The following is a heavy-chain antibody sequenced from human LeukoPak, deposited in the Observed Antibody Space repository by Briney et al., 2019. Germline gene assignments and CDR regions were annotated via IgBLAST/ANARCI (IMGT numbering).Heavy chain of an antibody. Sequence: PGGSLRLSCAASGFTFSSYWMSWVRQAPGKGLEWVANIKKDGNEKYYVDSVKGRFTISRDNAKTSLYLQMNSLRAEDTAVYYCARHLSGITGYTYGRGIDYWGQGTLVTVSS. V-gene: IGHV3-7*01. CDR3: ARHLSGITGYTYGRGIDY. J-gene: IGHJ4*02. CDR2: IKKDGNEK. D-gene: IGHD5-18*01. CDR1: GFTFSSYW.